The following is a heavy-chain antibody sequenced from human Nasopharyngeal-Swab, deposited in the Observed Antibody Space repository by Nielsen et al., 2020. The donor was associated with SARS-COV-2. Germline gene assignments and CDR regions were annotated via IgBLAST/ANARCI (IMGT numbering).Heavy chain of an antibody. CDR3: ARSVGSYYGQGAFDV. V-gene: IGHV3-49*01. CDR2: IRSKTYGGAP. CDR1: GFTFGDYA. Sequence: CAASGFTFGDYAMSWFRQAPGKGLEGVGFIRSKTYGGAPEYAASVKGRFTISRDGAESIAYLHMNSLETEDTGVYYCARSVGSYYGQGAFDVWGQGTMVTVSS. D-gene: IGHD1-26*01. J-gene: IGHJ3*01.